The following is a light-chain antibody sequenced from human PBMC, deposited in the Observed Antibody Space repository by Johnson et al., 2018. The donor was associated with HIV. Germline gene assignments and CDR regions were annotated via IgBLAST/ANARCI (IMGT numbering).Light chain of an antibody. CDR2: ENN. CDR1: SSNIGNNY. CDR3: GTWDSSLRVFYV. V-gene: IGLV1-51*02. J-gene: IGLJ1*01. Sequence: QSMLTQPPSVSAAPGQKVTISCSGSSSNIGNNYVSWYQQLPGTAPKLLIYENNKRPSGIPDRFSGSKSGTSATLGITGLQTGDEADYYCGTWDSSLRVFYVFGTGTKVTVL.